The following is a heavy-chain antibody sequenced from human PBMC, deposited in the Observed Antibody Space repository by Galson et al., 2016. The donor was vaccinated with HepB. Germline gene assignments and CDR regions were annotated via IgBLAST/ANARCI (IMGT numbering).Heavy chain of an antibody. J-gene: IGHJ6*02. V-gene: IGHV1-69*10. CDR1: GGSISTSA. Sequence: SVKVSCKASGGSISTSAISWVRQAPGQGLEWMGGVIPVLVTADYAQKFQGRVTIVADKSSDTVTLEVTSLTTEDTAVYYCARGVQQPVLMPSWGMDVWGQGTTVTVSS. D-gene: IGHD6-13*01. CDR2: VIPVLVTA. CDR3: ARGVQQPVLMPSWGMDV.